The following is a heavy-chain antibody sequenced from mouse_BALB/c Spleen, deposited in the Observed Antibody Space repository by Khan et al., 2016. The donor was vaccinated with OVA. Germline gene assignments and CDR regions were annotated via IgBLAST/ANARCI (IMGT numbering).Heavy chain of an antibody. CDR3: ARNYDYDEGLAY. V-gene: IGHV2-2*02. CDR2: IWSGGST. CDR1: GFSLNHYG. Sequence: VQLKESGPGLVQPSQSLSITCTVSGFSLNHYGVHWVRQSPGKGLEWLGVIWSGGSTDNNAAFISRLSISKDNSTSQVFFKMNSLQPNDTAIYYCARNYDYDEGLAYWGQGTLVTVSA. J-gene: IGHJ3*01. D-gene: IGHD2-4*01.